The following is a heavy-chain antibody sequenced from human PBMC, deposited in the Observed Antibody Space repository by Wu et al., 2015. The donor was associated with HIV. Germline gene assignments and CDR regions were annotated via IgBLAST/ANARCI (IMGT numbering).Heavy chain of an antibody. CDR1: GYTFINYG. V-gene: IGHV1-46*03. CDR3: ARFRGIAAAVNPFLDY. J-gene: IGHJ4*02. D-gene: IGHD6-13*01. CDR2: INPSGGST. Sequence: QVQLVQSGAEVKKPGASVKVSCKASGYTFINYGISWLRQAPGQGLEWMGIINPSGGSTSYAQKFQGRVTMTRDTSTSTVYMELSSLRSEDTAVYYCARFRGIAAAVNPFLDYWGQGTLVTVSS.